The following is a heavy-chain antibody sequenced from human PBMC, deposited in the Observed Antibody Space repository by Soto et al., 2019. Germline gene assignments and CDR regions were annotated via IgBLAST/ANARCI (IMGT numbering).Heavy chain of an antibody. CDR3: ARDRIAVAGRVGWFDP. J-gene: IGHJ5*02. CDR1: GFTVSSNY. CDR2: IYSGGST. Sequence: EVQQVETGGGLIQPGGSLRLSCAASGFTVSSNYKSWVRQAPGKGLEWVSVIYSGGSTYYADSVKGRFTISRDNSKNTLYLQMNSLIAEDTAVYYCARDRIAVAGRVGWFDPRGQGTLVTVSS. V-gene: IGHV3-53*02. D-gene: IGHD6-19*01.